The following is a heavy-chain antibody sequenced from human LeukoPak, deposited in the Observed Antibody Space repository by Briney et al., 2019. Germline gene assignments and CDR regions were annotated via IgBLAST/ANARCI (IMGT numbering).Heavy chain of an antibody. D-gene: IGHD3-3*01. CDR3: ARADFWSGYRFDY. Sequence: SETLSLTCTVSGGSISSYYWSWIRQPAGKGLEWIGRIYTSGRTDYNPSLKSRVTMSVDKSKNHLSLKLSSVTAAETAVYYCARADFWSGYRFDYWGQGTLVTVSS. CDR1: GGSISSYY. V-gene: IGHV4-4*07. J-gene: IGHJ4*02. CDR2: IYTSGRT.